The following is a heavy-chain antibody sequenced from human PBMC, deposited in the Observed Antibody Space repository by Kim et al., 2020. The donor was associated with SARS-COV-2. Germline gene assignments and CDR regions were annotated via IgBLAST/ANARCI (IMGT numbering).Heavy chain of an antibody. CDR2: T. CDR3: AREFENTFYFDI. V-gene: IGHV1-46*01. D-gene: IGHD3-3*02. J-gene: IGHJ4*02. Sequence: TRYEEKFQGRVTLTRDTSTNTVYMELTSLRREDTAVYYCAREFENTFYFDIWGQGTLVTVSP.